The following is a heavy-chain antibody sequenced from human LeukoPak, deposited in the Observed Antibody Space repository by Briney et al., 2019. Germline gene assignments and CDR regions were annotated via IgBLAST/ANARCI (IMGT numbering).Heavy chain of an antibody. CDR1: GFTFATYV. CDR2: VGGDGRVT. V-gene: IGHV3-23*01. J-gene: IGHJ5*02. Sequence: AGGSLRLSCAASGFTFATYVMTWVRQAPGKGLEWVSSVGGDGRVTYYADSVKGRFTISRDNSKNTIFLQMNSLRAEDTAVYYCAKCRPDNWFDPWGQGTLVTVSS. CDR3: AKCRPDNWFDP.